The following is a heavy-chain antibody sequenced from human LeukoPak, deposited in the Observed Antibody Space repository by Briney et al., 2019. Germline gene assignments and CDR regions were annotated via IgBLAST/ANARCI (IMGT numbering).Heavy chain of an antibody. V-gene: IGHV4-39*01. CDR2: IYYSGST. D-gene: IGHD5-12*01. Sequence: SETLSLTCTVSGGSISSSSYYWGWIRQPPGKGLEWIGSIYYSGSTYYNPSLKSRVTISVDTSKNQFSLKLSSVTAADTAVYYCARRGYSGQMIWGQGTMVTVSS. CDR3: ARRGYSGQMI. J-gene: IGHJ3*02. CDR1: GGSISSSSYY.